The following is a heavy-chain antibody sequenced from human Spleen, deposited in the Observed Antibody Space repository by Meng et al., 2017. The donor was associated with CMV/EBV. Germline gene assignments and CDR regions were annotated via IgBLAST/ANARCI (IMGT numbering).Heavy chain of an antibody. CDR3: ARDLPRKYYDSRSYYINGMDV. CDR1: GFTFSNFE. Sequence: GESLKISCAVSGFTFSNFEFSWIRQPPGKGLEWVSYINDNGRNIYYADSVMGRFTIFRDNAKNSIYLQMSSLRAEDTAVYYCARDLPRKYYDSRSYYINGMDVWGQGTTVTVSS. CDR2: INDNGRNI. D-gene: IGHD3-22*01. J-gene: IGHJ6*02. V-gene: IGHV3-48*03.